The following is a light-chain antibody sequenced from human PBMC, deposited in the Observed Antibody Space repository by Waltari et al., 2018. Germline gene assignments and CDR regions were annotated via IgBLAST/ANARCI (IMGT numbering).Light chain of an antibody. CDR3: CSYAGSYTFV. Sequence: QSALTQPRSVSGSLGQSVTISCTGTGSDIVGYNYVSWYQQHPDKVPKLIIFDVAKRPSGVPDRFSGSKSGNTASLTISGLQAEDEADYYCCSYAGSYTFVFGVGTKVSVV. CDR2: DVA. V-gene: IGLV2-11*01. J-gene: IGLJ1*01. CDR1: GSDIVGYNY.